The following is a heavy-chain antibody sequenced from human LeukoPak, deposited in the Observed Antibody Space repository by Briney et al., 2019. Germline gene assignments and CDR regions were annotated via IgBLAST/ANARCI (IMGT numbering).Heavy chain of an antibody. Sequence: SSETLSLTCTVSGGSISSYYWSWIRQPPGKGLEWIGYIYYSGSTNYNPSLKSRITISIDTSKNQFSLKLSSVTAADTAVYYCARLPEEEQWLGTIDYWGQGLLVTVSS. V-gene: IGHV4-59*08. CDR3: ARLPEEEQWLGTIDY. CDR2: IYYSGST. D-gene: IGHD6-19*01. J-gene: IGHJ4*02. CDR1: GGSISSYY.